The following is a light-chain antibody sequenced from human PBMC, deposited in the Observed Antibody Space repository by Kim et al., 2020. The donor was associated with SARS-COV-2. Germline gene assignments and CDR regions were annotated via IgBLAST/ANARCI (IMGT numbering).Light chain of an antibody. Sequence: ELTQPPSASGTPGQRVNITCSGSSSNIGSDYVYWYQQLPGTAPKLFIYRNSQRPSGVPDRFSGSKSGTSASLAISGLRFEDEAEYYCAVWDERLSGWLFGGGTQLTVL. CDR2: RNS. CDR3: AVWDERLSGWL. V-gene: IGLV1-47*01. CDR1: SSNIGSDY. J-gene: IGLJ3*02.